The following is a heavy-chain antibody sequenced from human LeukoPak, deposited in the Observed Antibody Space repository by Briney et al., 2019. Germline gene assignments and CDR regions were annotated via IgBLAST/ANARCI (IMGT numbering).Heavy chain of an antibody. J-gene: IGHJ5*02. V-gene: IGHV3-66*01. Sequence: GGSLRLSCAASGFTVSSKYMNWVRQAPGKGLEWVSVIYSAGNTYYADSVKGRFTISRDNSKNTLYLQMNSLRAEDTAVYYCAKGPSILRFLEWLNWFDPWGQGTLVTVSS. CDR2: IYSAGNT. CDR3: AKGPSILRFLEWLNWFDP. CDR1: GFTVSSKY. D-gene: IGHD3-3*01.